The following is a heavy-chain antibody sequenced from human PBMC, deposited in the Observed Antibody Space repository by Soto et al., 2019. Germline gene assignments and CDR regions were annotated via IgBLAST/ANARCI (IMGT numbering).Heavy chain of an antibody. Sequence: QVQLVESGGGVVQPGRSLRLSCVASGFTFSSSGMHWVRQAPGKGLEWVAVISYNTTKKDYGDSVKGQFTISRDNSKNALYLQMTSLRPEDTAVYYCAKDRVTEAYYYYGMDVWGQGTTVTVSS. CDR2: ISYNTTKK. V-gene: IGHV3-30*18. J-gene: IGHJ6*02. CDR1: GFTFSSSG. CDR3: AKDRVTEAYYYYGMDV. D-gene: IGHD2-21*02.